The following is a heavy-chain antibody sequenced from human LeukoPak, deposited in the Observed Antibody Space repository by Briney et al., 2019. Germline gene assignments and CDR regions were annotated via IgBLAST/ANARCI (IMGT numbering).Heavy chain of an antibody. D-gene: IGHD7-27*01. CDR3: ASSGEEDSNFDY. J-gene: IGHJ4*02. V-gene: IGHV4-59*01. CDR2: IYYSGST. Sequence: SETLSLTCTVSGGFISSYYWSWIRQPPGKGLEWIGYIYYSGSTNYNPSLKSRVTISVDTSKNQFSLKLSSVTAADTAVYYCASSGEEDSNFDYWGQGTLVTVSS. CDR1: GGFISSYY.